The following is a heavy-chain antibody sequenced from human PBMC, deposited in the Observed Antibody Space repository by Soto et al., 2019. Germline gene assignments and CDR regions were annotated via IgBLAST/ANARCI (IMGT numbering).Heavy chain of an antibody. CDR2: IIPILGIA. CDR3: ARWDYGVYARFDY. J-gene: IGHJ4*02. D-gene: IGHD4-17*01. Sequence: SVKVSCKASGYTFTSYGISWVRQAPGQGLEWMGRIIPILGIANYAQKFQGRVTITADKSTSTAYMELSSLRSEDTAVYYCARWDYGVYARFDYWGQGTLVTVSS. V-gene: IGHV1-69*04. CDR1: GYTFTSYG.